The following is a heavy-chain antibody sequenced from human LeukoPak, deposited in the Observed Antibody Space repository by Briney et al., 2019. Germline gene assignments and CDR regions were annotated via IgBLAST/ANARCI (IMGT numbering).Heavy chain of an antibody. CDR2: IYYSGST. CDR1: GGSISSSSYY. CDR3: ARLSSLANIAARGRTWLDP. Sequence: KSSETLSLTCTVSGGSISSSSYYWGWIRQPPGKGLEWIGSIYYSGSTYYNLSLKSRVTISVDTSKNQFSLKLSSVTAADTAVYYCARLSSLANIAARGRTWLDPWGQGSLVTVSS. J-gene: IGHJ5*02. D-gene: IGHD6-6*01. V-gene: IGHV4-39*07.